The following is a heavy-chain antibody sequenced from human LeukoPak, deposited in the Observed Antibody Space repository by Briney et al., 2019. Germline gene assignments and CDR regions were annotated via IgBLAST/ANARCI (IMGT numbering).Heavy chain of an antibody. CDR3: ARACSSTSCYTR. CDR1: GGSISSSGYY. V-gene: IGHV4-39*01. J-gene: IGHJ4*02. Sequence: SETLSLTCTVSGGSISSSGYYWGWIRQPPGKGLEWIASIYYSGSTYYNPSLKSRVTISVDTSKNQLSLKLSFVTAADTAVYYCARACSSTSCYTRWGQGTLVTVSS. CDR2: IYYSGST. D-gene: IGHD2-2*02.